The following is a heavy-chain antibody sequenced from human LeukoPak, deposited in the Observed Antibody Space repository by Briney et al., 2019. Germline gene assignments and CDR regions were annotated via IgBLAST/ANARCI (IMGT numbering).Heavy chain of an antibody. Sequence: PSQTLSLTCAVSGGSISSGGYSWSWIRQPPGKGLEWIGYIYHSGSTYYNPSLKSRVTISVDRSKYQFSLKLSSVTAADTAVYYCARGDSSGYYQNWFDPWGQGTLVTVSS. J-gene: IGHJ5*02. CDR1: GGSISSGGYS. D-gene: IGHD3-22*01. CDR2: IYHSGST. V-gene: IGHV4-30-2*01. CDR3: ARGDSSGYYQNWFDP.